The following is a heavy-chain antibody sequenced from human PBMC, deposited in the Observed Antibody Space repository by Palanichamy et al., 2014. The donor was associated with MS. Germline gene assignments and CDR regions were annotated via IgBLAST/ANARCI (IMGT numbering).Heavy chain of an antibody. CDR1: GGPISNTNW. CDR3: AAFRGTSTSWLDY. D-gene: IGHD2-2*01. V-gene: IGHV4-4*02. Sequence: QVQLQESGPGLVKPSGTLSVTCAVSGGPISNTNWWTWVRQPPGKGLEWIGEIYHTGSTNYNPSLESRVTISIDKSKNQFSLNLSSVTAADTAIYYCAAFRGTSTSWLDYWGQGIMVTVSS. J-gene: IGHJ4*02. CDR2: IYHTGST.